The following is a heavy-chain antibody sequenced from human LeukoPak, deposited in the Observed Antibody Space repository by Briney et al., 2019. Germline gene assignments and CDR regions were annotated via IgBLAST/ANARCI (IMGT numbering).Heavy chain of an antibody. Sequence: GGSLRLSCAASACAFIAYEMNWVRQAPGKGLEWVSYIAGSDTRTYYADSVKGRFTIFIDNTKNSLYLQMNSLSADDTGLYYCTTLGYHLDSWGQGTLVTVSS. CDR2: IAGSDTRT. D-gene: IGHD3-22*01. CDR3: TTLGYHLDS. V-gene: IGHV3-48*03. J-gene: IGHJ4*02. CDR1: ACAFIAYE.